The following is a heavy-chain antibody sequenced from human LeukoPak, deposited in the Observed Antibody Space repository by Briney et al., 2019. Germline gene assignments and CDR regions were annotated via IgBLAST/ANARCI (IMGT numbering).Heavy chain of an antibody. D-gene: IGHD1-26*01. V-gene: IGHV3-7*01. Sequence: PGGSLRLSCAASGFTFSSYWMSWVRQAPGKGLEWVANIKQDVSEIYYVDSVKGRSTISRDNTKNSLYLQMNSLRAEDTAVYYCARDKIVGATYFDYWGQGTLVTVSS. CDR1: GFTFSSYW. CDR2: IKQDVSEI. CDR3: ARDKIVGATYFDY. J-gene: IGHJ4*02.